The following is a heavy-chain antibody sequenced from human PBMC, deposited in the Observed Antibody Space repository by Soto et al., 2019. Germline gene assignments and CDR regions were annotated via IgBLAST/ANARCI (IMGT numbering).Heavy chain of an antibody. Sequence: EVQLLESGGGLVQPGGSLRLSCAASGFTFSSYAMSWVRQAPGKGLEWVSAISGSGGSTYYAASVKGRFTISRDNSKNTLYRQINSLRAEDTAVYYCAKELGAAALTTLDYWGQGTLVTVSS. D-gene: IGHD6-13*01. CDR2: ISGSGGST. CDR3: AKELGAAALTTLDY. J-gene: IGHJ4*02. CDR1: GFTFSSYA. V-gene: IGHV3-23*01.